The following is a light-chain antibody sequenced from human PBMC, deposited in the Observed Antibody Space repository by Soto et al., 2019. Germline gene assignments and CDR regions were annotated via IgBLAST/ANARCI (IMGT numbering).Light chain of an antibody. J-gene: IGKJ1*01. CDR3: HQSNGYSKWA. CDR1: QSVNNR. V-gene: IGKV1-5*01. CDR2: DAY. Sequence: DVQIILSPSTLSPSVGYTVTVSHLASQSVNNRLAWYQQKPGKVPKVLIYDAYSLTSGVPARFSGSGSGTEFTLTIISLQPEDLGTYFCHQSNGYSKWAFGQGTKV.